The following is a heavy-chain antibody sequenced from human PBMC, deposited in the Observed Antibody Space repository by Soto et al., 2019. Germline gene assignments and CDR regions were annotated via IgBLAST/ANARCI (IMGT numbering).Heavy chain of an antibody. D-gene: IGHD3-10*01. CDR2: ISRDGTNK. CDR3: ARSRSGAVADSFDF. V-gene: IGHV3-30*04. Sequence: QVQVVESGGGVVQPGRSLRLSCAASGFTFSRYAIHWVGQAPGKGLEWVAVISRDGTNKYYVDSVKGRFTISRDNSRNTLYLQMNSLRHEDAAVYYCARSRSGAVADSFDFWGQGTLVTVSS. CDR1: GFTFSRYA. J-gene: IGHJ4*02.